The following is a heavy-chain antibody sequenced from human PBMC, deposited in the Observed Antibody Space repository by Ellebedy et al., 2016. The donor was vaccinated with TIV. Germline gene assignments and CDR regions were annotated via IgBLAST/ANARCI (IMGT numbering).Heavy chain of an antibody. Sequence: GGSLRLSCAASELNVSSNYMSWVRQAPGKGLEWVSVIFIDSTTYYADSVKGRFSISRDTSKNTLYLQMSSLRAEDTAVYYCARETFNDVDLKVWGIFDIWGQGTMVTVSS. CDR2: IFIDSTT. V-gene: IGHV3-66*01. D-gene: IGHD6-13*01. CDR1: ELNVSSNY. J-gene: IGHJ3*02. CDR3: ARETFNDVDLKVWGIFDI.